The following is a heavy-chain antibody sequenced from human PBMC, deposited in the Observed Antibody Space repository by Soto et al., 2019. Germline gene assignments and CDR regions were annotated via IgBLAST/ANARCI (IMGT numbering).Heavy chain of an antibody. CDR3: ARESEDLTSNFDY. CDR1: GFTFTRYS. J-gene: IGHJ4*02. Sequence: GGSLRLSCAASGFTFTRYSMSWVRQAPGKGLEWVSSISSTTNYIYYGDSMKGRFTISRDNGKNSLYLEIHSLRADDTAVYYCARESEDLTSNFDYWGQGTLVTVSS. V-gene: IGHV3-21*06. CDR2: ISSTTNYI.